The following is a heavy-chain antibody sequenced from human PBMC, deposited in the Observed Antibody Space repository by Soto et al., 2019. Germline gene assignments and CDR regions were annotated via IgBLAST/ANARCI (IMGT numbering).Heavy chain of an antibody. CDR1: GGSISSYY. Sequence: KTSETLSLTCSISGGSISSYYWTWIRQPPGKGLEWIGNIYYTGSTNYSPSLKSRVTISIDTSKNQFSLQLTSVSAADTAMYYCTTRPSSVGWFDPWGQGTLVTVSS. V-gene: IGHV4-59*01. J-gene: IGHJ5*02. CDR2: IYYTGST. D-gene: IGHD6-6*01. CDR3: TTRPSSVGWFDP.